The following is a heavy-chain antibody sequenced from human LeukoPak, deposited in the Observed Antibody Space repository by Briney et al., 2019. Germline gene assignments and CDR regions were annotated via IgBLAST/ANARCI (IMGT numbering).Heavy chain of an antibody. CDR2: ITGSGTST. CDR3: GKERGGYFYYAMDV. J-gene: IGHJ6*02. Sequence: GGSLRLSCAASGFSFSSYAMSWVRQAPGKGLNWVTGITGSGTSTYYAASVKGRFTISRDNSKNTLYLQMNSLRGEDAGVYYCGKERGGYFYYAMDVWGQGTTVTVSS. D-gene: IGHD3-16*01. V-gene: IGHV3-23*01. CDR1: GFSFSSYA.